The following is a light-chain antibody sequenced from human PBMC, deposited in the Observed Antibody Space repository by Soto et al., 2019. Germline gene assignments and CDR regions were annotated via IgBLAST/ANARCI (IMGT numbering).Light chain of an antibody. V-gene: IGLV2-14*01. CDR3: CSYTTGSTLYV. Sequence: QSALTQPASVSGSPGQSITISCTGSSNDIGAYKYVSWYQQYPGKAPKLIIFEVSNRPSGVSNRFSGSKSGNTASLTIAGLQAEDEADYHCCSYTTGSTLYVFGGGTKVTVL. CDR2: EVS. J-gene: IGLJ1*01. CDR1: SNDIGAYKY.